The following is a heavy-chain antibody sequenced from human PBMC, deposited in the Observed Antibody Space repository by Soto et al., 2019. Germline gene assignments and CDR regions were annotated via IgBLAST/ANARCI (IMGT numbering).Heavy chain of an antibody. CDR2: IIPIFGTA. Sequence: QVQLVQSGAEVKKPGSSVKVSCKASGGTFSSYAISWVRQAPGQGLEWMGGIIPIFGTANYAQKFQGRVTITADESTSTAYMELSSLRSEDTAVYYCAFSITYYYDSSGYRFDYWGQGTLVTVSS. J-gene: IGHJ4*02. D-gene: IGHD3-22*01. V-gene: IGHV1-69*01. CDR3: AFSITYYYDSSGYRFDY. CDR1: GGTFSSYA.